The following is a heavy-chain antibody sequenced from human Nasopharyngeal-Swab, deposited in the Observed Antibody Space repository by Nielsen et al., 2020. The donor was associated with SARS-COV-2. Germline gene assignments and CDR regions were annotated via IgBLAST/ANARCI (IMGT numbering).Heavy chain of an antibody. J-gene: IGHJ5*02. Sequence: SVKVSCKASGGTFSSYAISWVRQAPGQGLEWMGGIIPILGIANYAQKFQGRVTITADKSTSTAYMELSSLRSDDTAVYYCARAEDGDYGWFDPWGQGTLVTVSS. CDR3: ARAEDGDYGWFDP. CDR2: IIPILGIA. D-gene: IGHD4-17*01. V-gene: IGHV1-69*10. CDR1: GGTFSSYA.